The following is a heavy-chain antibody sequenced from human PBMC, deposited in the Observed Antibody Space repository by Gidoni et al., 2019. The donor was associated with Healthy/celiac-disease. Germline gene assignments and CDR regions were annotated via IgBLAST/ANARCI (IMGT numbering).Heavy chain of an antibody. V-gene: IGHV3-33*01. CDR2: IWYDGSNK. D-gene: IGHD2-2*01. CDR1: GFPFSSYG. CDR3: ARDLGSTSDY. Sequence: QVQLVEYGGGVVQPGRSLRLFCAASGFPFSSYGMHWVRQAPGKGLEWLAVIWYDGSNKYYADSVKGRFTISRDNSKNTLYLQMNSLRAEDTAVYYCARDLGSTSDYWGQGTLVTVSS. J-gene: IGHJ4*02.